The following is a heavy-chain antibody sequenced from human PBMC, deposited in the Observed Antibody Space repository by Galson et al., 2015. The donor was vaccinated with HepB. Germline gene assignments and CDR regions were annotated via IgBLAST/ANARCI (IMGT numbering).Heavy chain of an antibody. D-gene: IGHD6-19*01. CDR3: ARDRRLLYYYYNGMDV. CDR1: GGSFSGYY. Sequence: SETLSLTCAVYGGSFSGYYWSWIRQPPGKGLEWTGEINHSGRTNYNPSLKSRVTISVDTSKNQLSLNLSSLTAADTVVYYCARDRRLLYYYYNGMDVWGQGTTVTVSS. V-gene: IGHV4-34*01. CDR2: INHSGRT. J-gene: IGHJ6*02.